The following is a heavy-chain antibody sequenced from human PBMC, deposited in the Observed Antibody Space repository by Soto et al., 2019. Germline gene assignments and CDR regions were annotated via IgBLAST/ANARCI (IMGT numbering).Heavy chain of an antibody. D-gene: IGHD2-15*01. J-gene: IGHJ6*02. CDR3: AYLPCSGGSCYWFSYSGMDV. Sequence: QITLKESGPTLVKPTQTLTLTCTFSGFSLCTSGVGVAWIRQPPGKALEWLALIYWDDDKRYRPSLETRLTITKDTSKNQVVLTMTNVDSVDTATYYCAYLPCSGGSCYWFSYSGMDVWGQGTTVIVSS. CDR2: IYWDDDK. V-gene: IGHV2-5*02. CDR1: GFSLCTSGVG.